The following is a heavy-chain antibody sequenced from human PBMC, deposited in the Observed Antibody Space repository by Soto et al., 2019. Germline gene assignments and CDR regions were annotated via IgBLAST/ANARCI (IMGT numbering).Heavy chain of an antibody. CDR2: IMPVFGTP. J-gene: IGHJ3*02. CDR1: GGSYSSYM. Sequence: QVLLVQSGAEVKKPGSSVKVSCQAAGGSYSSYMVSWVRQAPGQGLDYMGGIMPVFGTPTYTEKFQGRVTITADESTGTAYLELTSLKSDDTAVYYCARGVTATYMGGDAFAIWGQGTRVTVSS. V-gene: IGHV1-69*01. CDR3: ARGVTATYMGGDAFAI. D-gene: IGHD3-16*01.